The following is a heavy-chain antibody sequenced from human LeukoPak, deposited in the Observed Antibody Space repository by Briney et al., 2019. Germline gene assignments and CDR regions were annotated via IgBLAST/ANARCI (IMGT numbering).Heavy chain of an antibody. V-gene: IGHV1-69*04. Sequence: SVKVSRKASGYPFTDQFINWVRQAPGQGLEWMGRIIPILGIANYAQKFQGRVTITADKSTSTAYMELSGLRSEDTAVYYCARAPAGSSSWYGMDVWGQGTTVTVSS. J-gene: IGHJ6*02. CDR1: GYPFTDQF. CDR3: ARAPAGSSSWYGMDV. D-gene: IGHD6-13*01. CDR2: IIPILGIA.